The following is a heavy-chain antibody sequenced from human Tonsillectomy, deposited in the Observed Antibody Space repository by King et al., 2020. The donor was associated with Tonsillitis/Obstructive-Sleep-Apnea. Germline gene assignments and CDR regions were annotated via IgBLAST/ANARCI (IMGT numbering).Heavy chain of an antibody. V-gene: IGHV3-21*01. J-gene: IGHJ2*01. CDR1: GFTFSSYG. CDR2: ISSSSSYK. Sequence: VQLVESGGGLVKPGGSLRLSCAASGFTFSSYGMNWVRQAPGKGLEWVSSISSSSSYKYYADSVKGRFTISRDNAKNSLYLQMNSLRAEDTAVYSCAREGSGIAAAGPPYWYFDLWGRGTLVTVSS. D-gene: IGHD6-13*01. CDR3: AREGSGIAAAGPPYWYFDL.